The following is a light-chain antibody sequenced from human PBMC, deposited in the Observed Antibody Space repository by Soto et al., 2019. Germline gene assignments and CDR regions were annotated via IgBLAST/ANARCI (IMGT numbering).Light chain of an antibody. CDR3: SATDDRLSGPV. V-gene: IGLV1-47*02. J-gene: IGLJ2*01. Sequence: QSVLTQPPSASGTPGQRVTISCSGSSSNIETNYVYWYQHLPGAAPKLLIYSNDQRPSRVPDRFSASKSGTSASLAISGLRSEDEGDYYCSATDDRLSGPVFGGGTKVTVL. CDR1: SSNIETNY. CDR2: SND.